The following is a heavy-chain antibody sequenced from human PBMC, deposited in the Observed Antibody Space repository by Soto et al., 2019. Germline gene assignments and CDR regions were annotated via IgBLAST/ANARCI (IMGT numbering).Heavy chain of an antibody. V-gene: IGHV3-49*03. CDR2: IRSKAYGGTT. J-gene: IGHJ6*03. D-gene: IGHD6-19*01. CDR1: GFTFGDYA. CDR3: TRGTPILAVAGTSEGYYYYYMDV. Sequence: GGSLRLCCTASGFTFGDYAMSWFRQAPGKGLEWVGFIRSKAYGGTTEYAASVKGRFTISRDDPKSIAYLQMNSLKTEDTAVYYCTRGTPILAVAGTSEGYYYYYMDVWGKGTTVTVSS.